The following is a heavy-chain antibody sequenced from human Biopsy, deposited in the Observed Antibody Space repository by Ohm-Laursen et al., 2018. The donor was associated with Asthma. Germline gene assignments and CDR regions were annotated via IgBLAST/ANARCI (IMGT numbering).Heavy chain of an antibody. CDR3: ARTYYDFLTGQVNDAFAL. Sequence: SVKVSCKASGYTFIHYAIHWVRQAPGQRLEWMGWINAGNGNTKYSQKFQGRVTITRDTSASTAYMDLRSLRSEDTAMYYCARTYYDFLTGQVNDAFALWGQGTMVTVSS. CDR1: GYTFIHYA. CDR2: INAGNGNT. V-gene: IGHV1-3*01. J-gene: IGHJ3*01. D-gene: IGHD3-9*01.